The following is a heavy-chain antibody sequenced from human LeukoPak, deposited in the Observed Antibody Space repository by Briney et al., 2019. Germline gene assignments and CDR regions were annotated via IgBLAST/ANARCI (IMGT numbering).Heavy chain of an antibody. Sequence: PSETLSLTCAVYGGSFSGYYWSWIRQPPGKGLEWIGEINHSGSTSYNPSLKSRVTISVDTSKNQFSLKLSSVTAADTAVYYCARGASYCSGGSCYSYYYYMDVWGKGTTVTISS. CDR2: INHSGST. J-gene: IGHJ6*03. D-gene: IGHD2-15*01. CDR3: ARGASYCSGGSCYSYYYYMDV. CDR1: GGSFSGYY. V-gene: IGHV4-34*01.